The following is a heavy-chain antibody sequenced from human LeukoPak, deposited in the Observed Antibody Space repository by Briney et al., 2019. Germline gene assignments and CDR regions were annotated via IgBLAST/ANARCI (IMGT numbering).Heavy chain of an antibody. CDR3: AGIRYFDWTSSGY. D-gene: IGHD3-9*01. J-gene: IGHJ4*02. V-gene: IGHV3-69-1*01. CDR1: GFTFSDYY. CDR2: ISSSSAI. Sequence: GGSLRLSCAASGFTFSDYYMNWVPQAPGKGLEWVSSISSSSAIYYADSVKGRFTISRDNSKNTLYLQMNSLRAEDTAVYYCAGIRYFDWTSSGYWGQGTLVTVSS.